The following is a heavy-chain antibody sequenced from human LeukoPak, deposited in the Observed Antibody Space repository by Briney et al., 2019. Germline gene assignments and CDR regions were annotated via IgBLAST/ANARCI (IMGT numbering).Heavy chain of an antibody. V-gene: IGHV4-4*09. CDR3: ARDGPYDFWSGYPYYYYYYMDV. Sequence: SETLSLTCTVSGGSISRYYWSWIRQTPGKGLEWIGFIYTSGITNYNPSLKSRVTISVDTSKNQFSLKLSSVTAVDTAVYYCARDGPYDFWSGYPYYYYYYMDVWGKGTTVTVSS. CDR1: GGSISRYY. J-gene: IGHJ6*03. D-gene: IGHD3-3*01. CDR2: IYTSGIT.